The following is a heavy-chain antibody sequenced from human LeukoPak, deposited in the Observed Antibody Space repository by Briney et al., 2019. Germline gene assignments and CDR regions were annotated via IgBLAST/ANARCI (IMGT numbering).Heavy chain of an antibody. Sequence: GASVKVSCKASGYTFTGYHMHWVRQATGQGLEWMGWMNPNSGNTGYAQKFQGRVTITRNTSISTAYMELSSLRSEDTAVYYCAREGYYGLGLYYYYYMDVWGKGTTVTVSS. V-gene: IGHV1-8*03. CDR3: AREGYYGLGLYYYYYMDV. D-gene: IGHD3-10*01. CDR2: MNPNSGNT. CDR1: GYTFTGYH. J-gene: IGHJ6*03.